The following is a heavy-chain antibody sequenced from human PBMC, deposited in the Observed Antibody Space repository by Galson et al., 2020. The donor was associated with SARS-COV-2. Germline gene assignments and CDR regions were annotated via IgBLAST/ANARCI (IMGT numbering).Heavy chain of an antibody. Sequence: SVKVSCKASGGTFSSYAISWVRQAPGQGLEWMGGIIPIFGTANYAQKFQGRVTITADESTSTAYMELSSLRSEDTAVYYCARDRGTAMVKYYYYIDVWGKGTTVTVSS. CDR2: IIPIFGTA. J-gene: IGHJ6*03. V-gene: IGHV1-69*13. CDR3: ARDRGTAMVKYYYYIDV. CDR1: GGTFSSYA. D-gene: IGHD5-18*01.